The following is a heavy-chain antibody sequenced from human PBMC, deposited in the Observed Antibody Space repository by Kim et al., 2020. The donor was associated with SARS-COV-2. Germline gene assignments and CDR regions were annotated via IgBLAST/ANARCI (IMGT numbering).Heavy chain of an antibody. CDR2: ISGSGGST. D-gene: IGHD3-22*01. J-gene: IGHJ4*02. V-gene: IGHV3-23*01. Sequence: GGSLRLSCAASGFTFSSYAMSWVRQAPGKGLEWVSAISGSGGSTYYADSVKGRFTISRDNSKNTLYLQMNSLRAEDTAVYYCAKAAPAFRHYYDSSGYYVVYWGQGPLVTVSS. CDR1: GFTFSSYA. CDR3: AKAAPAFRHYYDSSGYYVVY.